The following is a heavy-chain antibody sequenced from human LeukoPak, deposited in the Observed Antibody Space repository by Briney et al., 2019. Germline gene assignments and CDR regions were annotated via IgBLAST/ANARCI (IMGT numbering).Heavy chain of an antibody. J-gene: IGHJ4*02. Sequence: SVKISCKASGGTFSSYAISWVRQAPGQGLEWMGGIIPIFGTANYAQKFQGRVTITADESTSTAYMELSSLRSEDTAVYYCARSVSYDSSGWIDYWGQGTLVTVSS. CDR3: ARSVSYDSSGWIDY. CDR2: IIPIFGTA. CDR1: GGTFSSYA. V-gene: IGHV1-69*13. D-gene: IGHD3-22*01.